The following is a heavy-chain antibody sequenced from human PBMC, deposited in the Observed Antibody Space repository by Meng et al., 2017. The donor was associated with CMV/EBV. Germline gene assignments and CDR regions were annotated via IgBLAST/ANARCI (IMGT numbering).Heavy chain of an antibody. J-gene: IGHJ3*02. V-gene: IGHV4-34*01. CDR2: INHSGST. D-gene: IGHD3-10*01. CDR3: ARGGSVFAI. Sequence: SQTLSLTCAVYGGSFRVYYWRWIRQPPGKGLEGSGEINHSGSTNYNPSLKSRVTISVDTSKNQFPLKLSSVTAADTAVYFCARGGSVFAIWGQGTMVTVSS. CDR1: GGSFRVYY.